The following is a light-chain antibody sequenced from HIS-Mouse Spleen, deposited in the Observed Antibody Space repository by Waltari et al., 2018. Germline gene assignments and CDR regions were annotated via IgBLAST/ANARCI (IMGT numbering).Light chain of an antibody. Sequence: SYELTQPPSVSVSPGQTARITCSGDALPKKYAYWYQQKSGQAPVLVIYEDRKRPPGVPGGFSGSSSGTMATLTISGAQVEDEADYYCYSTDSSGNHRVFGGGTKLTVL. V-gene: IGLV3-10*01. CDR1: ALPKKY. J-gene: IGLJ2*01. CDR3: YSTDSSGNHRV. CDR2: EDR.